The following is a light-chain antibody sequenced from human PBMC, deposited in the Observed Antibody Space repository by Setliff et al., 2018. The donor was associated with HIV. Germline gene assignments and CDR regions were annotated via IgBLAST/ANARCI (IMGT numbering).Light chain of an antibody. CDR1: NIGSAS. J-gene: IGLJ1*01. CDR2: YDS. CDR3: QVWDSSSDQPFA. Sequence: SYELAQPPSVSVAPGKTARITCEGNNIGSASVHWYQQKPGQAPVVVIYYDSDRPSGIPERFSGSNSGNTATLTISRVEAGDEADYYCQVWDSSSDQPFAFGTGTKATVL. V-gene: IGLV3-21*04.